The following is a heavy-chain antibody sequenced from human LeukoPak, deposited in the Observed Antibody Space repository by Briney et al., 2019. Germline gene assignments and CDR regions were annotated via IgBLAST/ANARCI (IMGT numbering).Heavy chain of an antibody. J-gene: IGHJ4*02. Sequence: GGSLRLSCGGSGFSCIGYSINSGRQAPGKGLEWVSSITISSSIIYYADSVKGRFTISRDNAKNSLFLQMNSLRAEDTAVYYCARDLADDYSLRYWGQGTLVSVSS. CDR1: GFSCIGYS. D-gene: IGHD3-16*01. CDR3: ARDLADDYSLRY. V-gene: IGHV3-21*01. CDR2: ITISSSII.